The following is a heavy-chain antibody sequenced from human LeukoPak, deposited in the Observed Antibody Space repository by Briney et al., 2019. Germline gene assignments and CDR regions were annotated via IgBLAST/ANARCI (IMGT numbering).Heavy chain of an antibody. J-gene: IGHJ4*02. CDR3: AKSVAALGARYDSSGYADY. Sequence: GGSLRLSCAASGFTFSSYAMHWVRQAPGKGLEWVAVISYDGSNKYYADSVKGRFTISRDNSKNTLYLQMNSLRTEDTAVYYCAKSVAALGARYDSSGYADYWGQGTLVTVSS. CDR2: ISYDGSNK. CDR1: GFTFSSYA. D-gene: IGHD3-22*01. V-gene: IGHV3-30-3*02.